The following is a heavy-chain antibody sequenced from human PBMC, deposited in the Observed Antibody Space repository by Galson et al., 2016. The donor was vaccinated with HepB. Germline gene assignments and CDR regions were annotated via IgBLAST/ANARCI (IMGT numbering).Heavy chain of an antibody. CDR2: ISGSGGST. V-gene: IGHV3-23*01. CDR3: AKTDWDYDGANWFDP. Sequence: SLRLSCAASGFTFSSYALTWVRQAPGKGLEWVSVISGSGGSTYYADSVKGRFTIPRDNSKNTLYLQMNSLRAEDTAVYYCAKTDWDYDGANWFDPWGQGTLVTVSS. CDR1: GFTFSSYA. D-gene: IGHD4-17*01. J-gene: IGHJ5*02.